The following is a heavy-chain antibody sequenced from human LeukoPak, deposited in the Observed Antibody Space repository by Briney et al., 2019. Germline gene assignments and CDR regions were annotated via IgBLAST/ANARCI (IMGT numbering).Heavy chain of an antibody. CDR2: ISWNSGTT. J-gene: IGHJ4*02. V-gene: IGHV3-9*01. CDR1: GFTFDDYA. CDR3: AKVRDASGSLDF. D-gene: IGHD3-22*01. Sequence: GGSLRLSCAASGFTFDDYAMHWVRQAPGKGLEWVSSISWNSGTTGYVASVRGRFTISRDNAKSSLYLHMTSLRAEDTALYCCAKVRDASGSLDFWGQGTLVTVSS.